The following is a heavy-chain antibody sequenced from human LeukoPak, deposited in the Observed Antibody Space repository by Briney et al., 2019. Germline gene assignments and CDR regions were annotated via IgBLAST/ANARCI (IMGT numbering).Heavy chain of an antibody. J-gene: IGHJ4*02. Sequence: QPGGSLRLSCAASGFTFSNYWMHWVRHVPGKGLVWVSRINSDGSSTSYADSVKGRFTLSRDNAKNTLYLQMNSLRAEDTAVYYCASGVSTGRSIGDYQGDWGQGTLVTISS. CDR1: GFTFSNYW. D-gene: IGHD4-17*01. CDR2: INSDGSST. CDR3: ASGVSTGRSIGDYQGD. V-gene: IGHV3-74*01.